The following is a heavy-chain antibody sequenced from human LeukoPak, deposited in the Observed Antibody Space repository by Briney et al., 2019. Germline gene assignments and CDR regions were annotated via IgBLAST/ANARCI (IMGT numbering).Heavy chain of an antibody. CDR2: INPSSGST. CDR1: GYTFTSYY. Sequence: ASVRVSCKASGYTFTSYYMHWVRQAPGQGLEWMGIINPSSGSTSYAQKFQGRVTMTRDMSTSTVYMELSSLRSDDTAVYYCARDYGGNSGVVGWFDPWGQGTLVTVSS. J-gene: IGHJ5*02. D-gene: IGHD4-23*01. CDR3: ARDYGGNSGVVGWFDP. V-gene: IGHV1-46*01.